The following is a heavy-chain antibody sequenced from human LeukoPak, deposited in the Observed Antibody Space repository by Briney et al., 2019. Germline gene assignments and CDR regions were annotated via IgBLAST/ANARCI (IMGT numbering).Heavy chain of an antibody. J-gene: IGHJ4*01. CDR2: IGISSGNT. CDR1: GFRFSDYS. CDR3: ARDYKYAFDN. Sequence: PGGSLRLSCAASGFRFSDYSMNWVRQAPGKGLEWISYIGISSGNTNYADSVKGRFTISGDKARNSLYLQMNSLRVEDTAVYYCARDYKYAFDNWGQEPWSPSPQ. D-gene: IGHD5-24*01. V-gene: IGHV3-48*01.